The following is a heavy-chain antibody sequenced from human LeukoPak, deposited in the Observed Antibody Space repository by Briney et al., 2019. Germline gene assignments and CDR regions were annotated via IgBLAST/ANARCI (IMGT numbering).Heavy chain of an antibody. CDR3: ARKYCSGGSCYWVDDY. J-gene: IGHJ4*02. D-gene: IGHD2-15*01. V-gene: IGHV3-53*01. CDR2: IYSGGGT. CDR1: GFTVSSNH. Sequence: PGGSPRLSCAASGFTVSSNHMSWVRQAPGKGLEWVSLIYSGGGTYYADSVKGRFTISRDDSKNTLSLQMNSLRAEDTAVYYCARKYCSGGSCYWVDDYWGQGTLVTVSS.